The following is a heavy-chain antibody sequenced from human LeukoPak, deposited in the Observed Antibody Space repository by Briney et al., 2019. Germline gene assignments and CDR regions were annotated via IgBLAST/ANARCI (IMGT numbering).Heavy chain of an antibody. CDR2: IYYSGST. D-gene: IGHD4-11*01. J-gene: IGHJ4*02. CDR1: GGSISSHY. V-gene: IGHV4-59*11. CDR3: ARDGYSNWYYFDH. Sequence: SETLSLTCTVSGGSISSHYWSWIRQPPGRGLEWIGQIYYSGSTKYNPSLKSRVNISVDRSKNQFSLKLSSVTAADAAVYYCARDGYSNWYYFDHWGQGALVTVS.